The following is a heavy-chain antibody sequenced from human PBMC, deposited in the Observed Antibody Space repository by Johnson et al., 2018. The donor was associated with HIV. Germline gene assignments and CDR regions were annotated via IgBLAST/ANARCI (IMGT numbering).Heavy chain of an antibody. CDR2: IYSDGSI. CDR1: GFTFSSYA. V-gene: IGHV3-66*01. CDR3: ARFTPQRGGNDAFDI. D-gene: IGHD3-16*01. J-gene: IGHJ3*02. Sequence: MLLVESGGGLVQPGGSLRLSCAASGFTFSSYAMNWVRQAPGKGLKWVSVIYSDGSIYYADSVKGRCTISRDNSKNTLYLQMNSLRAEATAVYYCARFTPQRGGNDAFDIWGQGTMVTVSS.